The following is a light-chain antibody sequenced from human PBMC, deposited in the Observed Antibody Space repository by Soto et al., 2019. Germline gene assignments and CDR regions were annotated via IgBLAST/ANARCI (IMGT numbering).Light chain of an antibody. CDR2: KVS. V-gene: IGKV2-30*02. Sequence: DVVMTQSPLSLPVTLGQPASISCRSSQSLIHSDGDTYLNWFQQRPGQSPRRLIHKVSDRDSGVPDRFSGSGSGTDFTLKISRVEAEDVGIYYCMQGTHWPWTFGQGTEVEIK. CDR1: QSLIHSDGDTY. CDR3: MQGTHWPWT. J-gene: IGKJ1*01.